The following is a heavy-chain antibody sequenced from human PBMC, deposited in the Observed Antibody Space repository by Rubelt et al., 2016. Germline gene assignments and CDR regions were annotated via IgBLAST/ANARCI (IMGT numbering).Heavy chain of an antibody. CDR2: IYYSGST. Sequence: QVQLQQWGAGLLKPSETLSLTCAVYGGSFSGYYWSWIRQPPGKGLEWIGYIYYSGSTYYNPSLKSRVTISVVTAKNQFSLKLSSVTAADTAVYYCASGALYYDSSGYPQYYFDYWGQGTLVTVSS. CDR3: ASGALYYDSSGYPQYYFDY. V-gene: IGHV4-34*01. D-gene: IGHD3-22*01. CDR1: GGSFSGYY. J-gene: IGHJ4*02.